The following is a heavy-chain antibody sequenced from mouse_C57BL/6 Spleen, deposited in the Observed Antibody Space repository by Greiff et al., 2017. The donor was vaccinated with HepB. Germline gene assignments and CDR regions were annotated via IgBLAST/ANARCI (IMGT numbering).Heavy chain of an antibody. CDR1: GYAFTNYL. V-gene: IGHV1-54*01. D-gene: IGHD1-1*01. Sequence: QVQLKQSGAELVRPGTSVKVSCKASGYAFTNYLIEWVKQRPGQGLEWIGVINPGSGGTNYNEKFKGKATLTADKSSSTAYMQLSSLTSEDSAVYFCVYYGSSLRDYAMDYWGQGTSVTVSS. CDR2: INPGSGGT. J-gene: IGHJ4*01. CDR3: VYYGSSLRDYAMDY.